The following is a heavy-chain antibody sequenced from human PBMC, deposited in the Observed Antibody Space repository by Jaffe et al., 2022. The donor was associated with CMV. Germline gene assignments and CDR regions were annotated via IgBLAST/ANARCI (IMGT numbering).Heavy chain of an antibody. J-gene: IGHJ2*01. CDR3: ARVVPVDTAMAFLGGGEWYFDL. CDR1: GFTFSSYD. CDR2: IGTAGDT. D-gene: IGHD5-18*01. V-gene: IGHV3-13*01. Sequence: EVQLVESGGGLVQPGGSLRLSCAASGFTFSSYDMHWVRQATGKGLEWVSAIGTAGDTYYPGSVKGRFTISRENAKNSLYLQMNSLRAGDTAVYYCARVVPVDTAMAFLGGGEWYFDLWGRGTLVTVSS.